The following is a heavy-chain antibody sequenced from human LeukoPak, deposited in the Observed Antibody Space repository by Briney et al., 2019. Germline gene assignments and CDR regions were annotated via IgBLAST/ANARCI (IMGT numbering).Heavy chain of an antibody. CDR1: GYTFTSYA. CDR3: ARSQGSSGWYNY. J-gene: IGHJ4*02. V-gene: IGHV1-3*01. D-gene: IGHD6-19*01. CDR2: INAGNGNT. Sequence: VASVKVSCKASGYTFTSYAMHWVRQAPGQRLEWMGWINAGNGNTKYSQKFQGRVTITRDTSASTAYMELSSLRSEDTAVYYCARSQGSSGWYNYWGQGTLVTVSS.